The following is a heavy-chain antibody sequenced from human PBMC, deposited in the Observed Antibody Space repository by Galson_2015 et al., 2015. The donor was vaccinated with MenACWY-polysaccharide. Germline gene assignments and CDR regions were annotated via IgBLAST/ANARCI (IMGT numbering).Heavy chain of an antibody. V-gene: IGHV3-7*03. CDR3: AKDRGPDTSGWAEALDM. Sequence: SLRLSCTVSGFTFSSSWMTWVRQAPGKGLEWVANIKEDGSVKNYVDSVRGRFTISRDNALNSVYLQVNSLRAEDTAVYYCAKDRGPDTSGWAEALDMWGQGTMVTVSS. CDR1: GFTFSSSW. J-gene: IGHJ3*02. D-gene: IGHD6-19*01. CDR2: IKEDGSVK.